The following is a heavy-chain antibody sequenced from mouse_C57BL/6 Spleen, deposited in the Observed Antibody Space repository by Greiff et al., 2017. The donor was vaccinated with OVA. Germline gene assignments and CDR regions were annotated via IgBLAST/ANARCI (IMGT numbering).Heavy chain of an antibody. Sequence: EVKLQESGPVLVKPGASVKMSCKASGYTFTDYYMNWVKQSHGKSLEWIGVINPYNGGTSYNQKFKGKATLTVDKSSSTAYMELNSLTSEDSAVYCCARNYGNFDYWGQGTTLTVSS. D-gene: IGHD2-1*01. CDR1: GYTFTDYY. CDR3: ARNYGNFDY. V-gene: IGHV1-19*01. J-gene: IGHJ2*01. CDR2: INPYNGGT.